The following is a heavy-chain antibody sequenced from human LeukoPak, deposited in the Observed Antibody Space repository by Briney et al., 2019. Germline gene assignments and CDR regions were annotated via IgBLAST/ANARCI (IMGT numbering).Heavy chain of an antibody. J-gene: IGHJ5*02. D-gene: IGHD3-16*01. CDR1: GYTLTELS. V-gene: IGHV1-24*01. CDR2: FDPEDGET. CDR3: ATNQIWAKYNWFDP. Sequence: GASVKVSCKVSGYTLTELSMHWVRQAPGKGLEWMGGFDPEDGETIYAQKFQGRVTMTEDTSTDTAYMELSSLRSEDTAVYYCATNQIWAKYNWFDPWGQGTLVTVSS.